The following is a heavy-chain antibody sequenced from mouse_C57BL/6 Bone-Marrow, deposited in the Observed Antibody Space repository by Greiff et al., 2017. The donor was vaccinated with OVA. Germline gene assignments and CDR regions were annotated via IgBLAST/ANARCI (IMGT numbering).Heavy chain of an antibody. CDR1: GFTFSSYA. J-gene: IGHJ4*01. CDR2: ISSGGDYI. V-gene: IGHV5-9-1*02. Sequence: DVQLQESGEGLVKPGGSLKLSCAASGFTFSSYAMSWVRQTPEKRLEWVAYISSGGDYIYYADTVKGRFTISRDNARNTLYLQMSSLKSEDTAMYYCTRDQAPLITTVVAYYAMDYWGQGTSVTVSS. D-gene: IGHD1-1*01. CDR3: TRDQAPLITTVVAYYAMDY.